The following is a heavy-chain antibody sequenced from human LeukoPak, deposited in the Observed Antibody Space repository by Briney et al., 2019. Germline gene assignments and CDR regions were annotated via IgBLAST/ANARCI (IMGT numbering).Heavy chain of an antibody. CDR3: ARWGSSTSLIN. D-gene: IGHD2-2*01. CDR2: INSDGSGT. J-gene: IGHJ4*02. Sequence: PGGSLRLSCAASGFTFSSSWMHWVRQAPGKGLVWVSRINSDGSGTSYADSVKGRFTISRDNAKNTLYLQMNSLRAEDTAVYYCARWGSSTSLINWGQGTLVTVSS. V-gene: IGHV3-74*01. CDR1: GFTFSSSW.